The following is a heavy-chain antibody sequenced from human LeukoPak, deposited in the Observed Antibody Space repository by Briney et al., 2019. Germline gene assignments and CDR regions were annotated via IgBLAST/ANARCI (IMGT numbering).Heavy chain of an antibody. CDR2: ISGSGGST. J-gene: IGHJ4*02. CDR1: GFTFSSYA. Sequence: PGGSLRLSCAASGFTFSSYAMSWVRQAPGKGLEWVSAISGSGGSTYYADSVKGRFTISRDNSKNTLYLQMNSLRAADTAVYYCAKDPLRAVAGYFDYWGQGTLVTVSS. D-gene: IGHD6-19*01. CDR3: AKDPLRAVAGYFDY. V-gene: IGHV3-23*01.